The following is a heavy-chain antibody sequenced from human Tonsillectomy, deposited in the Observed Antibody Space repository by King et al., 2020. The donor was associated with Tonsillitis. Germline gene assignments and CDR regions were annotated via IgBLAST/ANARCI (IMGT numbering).Heavy chain of an antibody. CDR3: ARGDFWSGYYTYY. CDR2: IYYSGST. J-gene: IGHJ4*02. D-gene: IGHD3-3*01. CDR1: GGSISSYY. Sequence: VQLQESGPGLVKPSETLSLTCTVSGGSISSYYWSWIRPPPGKGLEWIGYIYYSGSTNYNPSLKSRVTISVDTSKNQFSLKLSSVTAADTAVYYCARGDFWSGYYTYYWGQGTLVTVSS. V-gene: IGHV4-59*01.